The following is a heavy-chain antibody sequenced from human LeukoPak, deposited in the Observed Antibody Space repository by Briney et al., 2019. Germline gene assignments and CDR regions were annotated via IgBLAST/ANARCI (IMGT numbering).Heavy chain of an antibody. J-gene: IGHJ4*02. D-gene: IGHD2-15*01. Sequence: GGSLRLSCAASGFTFNTYNMNWVRQAPGKGLEWVSSISATSTYIYYADSVQGRFTISRDNAKNSLYLQMNRLRAEDTALYYCASSLTSGGLFDYWGQGTLVTVSS. CDR3: ASSLTSGGLFDY. V-gene: IGHV3-21*01. CDR1: GFTFNTYN. CDR2: ISATSTYI.